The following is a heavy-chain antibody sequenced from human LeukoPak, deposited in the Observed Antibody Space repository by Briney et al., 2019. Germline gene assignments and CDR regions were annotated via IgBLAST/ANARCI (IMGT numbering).Heavy chain of an antibody. CDR2: FKSKTDGGIT. Sequence: GGSLRLSRAASGFTFSNAWMSWGRQAPGEGLGWVGRFKSKTDGGITDYAAAVKGRFTISRDESKNTLYLQMNSLKTEDTAVYYCTTGVAWFGELEDGAFDIWGQGTMVTVSS. J-gene: IGHJ3*02. CDR1: GFTFSNAW. CDR3: TTGVAWFGELEDGAFDI. V-gene: IGHV3-15*01. D-gene: IGHD3-10*01.